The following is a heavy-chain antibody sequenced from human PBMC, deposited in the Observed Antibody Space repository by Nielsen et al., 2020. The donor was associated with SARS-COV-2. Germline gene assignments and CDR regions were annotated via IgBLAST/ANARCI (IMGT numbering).Heavy chain of an antibody. V-gene: IGHV3-7*01. J-gene: IGHJ3*02. CDR3: ARSTPWEAFDI. Sequence: GESLKISCAASGFTFSSYWMSWVRQAPGKGLEWVANIKQDGSEKYYVDSVKGRFTISRDNAKNSLYLQMNSLRAEDTAVYYCARSTPWEAFDIWGQGTMVTVSS. CDR2: IKQDGSEK. D-gene: IGHD5/OR15-5a*01. CDR1: GFTFSSYW.